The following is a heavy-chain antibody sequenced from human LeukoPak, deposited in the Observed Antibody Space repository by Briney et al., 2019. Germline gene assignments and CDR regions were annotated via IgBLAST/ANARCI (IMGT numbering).Heavy chain of an antibody. CDR2: IYYSGST. CDR3: AREAAAGHFDY. Sequence: PSETLSLTCTVSGGSISSGGYYWSWIRQHPGKGLEWIGYIYYSGSTYYNPSLKSRVTKSVDTSKNQFSLKLSSVTAADTAVYYCAREAAAGHFDYWGQGTLVTVSS. D-gene: IGHD6-13*01. V-gene: IGHV4-31*03. CDR1: GGSISSGGYY. J-gene: IGHJ4*02.